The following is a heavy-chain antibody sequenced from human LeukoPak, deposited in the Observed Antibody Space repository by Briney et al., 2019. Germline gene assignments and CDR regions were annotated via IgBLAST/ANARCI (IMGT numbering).Heavy chain of an antibody. CDR2: IGGSGSPI. D-gene: IGHD3-22*01. V-gene: IGHV3-48*01. J-gene: IGHJ5*02. CDR1: GFTFGSYS. Sequence: PGGSLRLSCAASGFTFGSYSMSWVRQAPGKGLEWVSYIGGSGSPIYYADSVQGRFTISRDNAENSLYLQMDSLRAEDTAVYYCARSRTYYYDTNLFDPWGQGTLVTVSS. CDR3: ARSRTYYYDTNLFDP.